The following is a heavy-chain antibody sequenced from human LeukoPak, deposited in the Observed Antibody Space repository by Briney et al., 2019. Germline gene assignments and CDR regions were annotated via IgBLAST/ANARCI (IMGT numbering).Heavy chain of an antibody. CDR1: GGSFSGYY. V-gene: IGHV4-34*01. Sequence: SETLSLTCAVYGGSFSGYYWSWIRQPPGKGLEWIGEINHSGSTNYNPSLKSRVTISVDTSKNQFSLKLSSVTAADTAVYYCARTILEYYYDSNGRYYFDYWGQGTLVTVSS. CDR3: ARTILEYYYDSNGRYYFDY. D-gene: IGHD3-22*01. J-gene: IGHJ4*02. CDR2: INHSGST.